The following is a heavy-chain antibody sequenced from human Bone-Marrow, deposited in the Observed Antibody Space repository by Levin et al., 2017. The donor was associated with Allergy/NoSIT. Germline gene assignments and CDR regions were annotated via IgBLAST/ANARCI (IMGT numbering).Heavy chain of an antibody. J-gene: IGHJ4*02. Sequence: PGGSLRLSCAASGFTFDDYAMHWVRQAPGKGLEWVSGISWNSGSIGYADSVKGRFTISRDNAKNSLYLQMNSLRAEDTALYYCAKDSRDVVVVVAATWEYFDYWGQGTLVTVSS. D-gene: IGHD2-15*01. CDR2: ISWNSGSI. V-gene: IGHV3-9*01. CDR3: AKDSRDVVVVVAATWEYFDY. CDR1: GFTFDDYA.